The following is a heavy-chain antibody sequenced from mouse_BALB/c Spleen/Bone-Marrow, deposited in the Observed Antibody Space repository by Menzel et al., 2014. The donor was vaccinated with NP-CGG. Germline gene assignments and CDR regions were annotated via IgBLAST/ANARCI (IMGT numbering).Heavy chain of an antibody. CDR2: ISTYYGDA. J-gene: IGHJ3*01. V-gene: IGHV1-67*01. D-gene: IGHD2-1*01. CDR3: ARERGNYGFSY. Sequence: VQLQQSGAELVRPGVSVKISCKGSGYTFTDYAMHWVKQSHAKSLEWIGVISTYYGDASYNQKFMGKATMTVDKSSSTAYMELARLTSEDSAIYYCARERGNYGFSYWGQGTLVTVSA. CDR1: GYTFTDYA.